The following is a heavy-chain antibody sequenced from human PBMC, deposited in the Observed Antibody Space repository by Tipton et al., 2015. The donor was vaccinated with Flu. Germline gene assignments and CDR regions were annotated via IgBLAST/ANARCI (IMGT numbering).Heavy chain of an antibody. CDR3: ARYGTYDGSRYFQH. CDR1: GGSMSSYY. V-gene: IGHV4-4*07. Sequence: TLSLTCTVSGGSMSSYYWAWIRQPAGKGLEWIGRMYTSGSTNYNPSLKSRVTISVDTSKNQFSLKLSSVTAADTAVYYCARYGTYDGSRYFQHWGQGTLVTVSS. CDR2: MYTSGST. D-gene: IGHD1-26*01. J-gene: IGHJ1*01.